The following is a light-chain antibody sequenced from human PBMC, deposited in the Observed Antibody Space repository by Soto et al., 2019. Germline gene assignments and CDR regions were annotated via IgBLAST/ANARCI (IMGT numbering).Light chain of an antibody. CDR2: SNN. CDR3: AAWEDSLNGYV. Sequence: QSVLPQPPSASGTPGQRVSLSCSGSSSNIGSNTVNWYQQLPGTAPKLLIYSNNQRPSGVPDRFSGSKSGTSASLAISGLQSEDEADYYCAAWEDSLNGYVFGTGTKLTVL. V-gene: IGLV1-44*01. CDR1: SSNIGSNT. J-gene: IGLJ1*01.